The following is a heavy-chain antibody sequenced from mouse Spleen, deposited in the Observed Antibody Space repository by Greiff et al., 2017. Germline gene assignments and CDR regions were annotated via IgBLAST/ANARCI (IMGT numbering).Heavy chain of an antibody. V-gene: IGHV1-81*01. D-gene: IGHD1-1*01. CDR3: AREATVVADYYAMDY. J-gene: IGHJ4*01. Sequence: VQLQQSGAELARPGASVKLSCKASGYTFTSYGISWVKQRTGQGLEWIGEIYPRSGNTYYNEKFKGKATLTADKSSSTAYMELRSLTSEDSAVYFCAREATVVADYYAMDYWGQGTSVTVSS. CDR1: GYTFTSYG. CDR2: IYPRSGNT.